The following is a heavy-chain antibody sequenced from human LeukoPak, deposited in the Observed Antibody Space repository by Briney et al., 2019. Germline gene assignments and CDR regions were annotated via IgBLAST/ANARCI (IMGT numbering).Heavy chain of an antibody. CDR3: ARVAVVTGYGMDV. V-gene: IGHV4-31*03. CDR2: IYYSGST. D-gene: IGHD6-19*01. J-gene: IGHJ6*02. Sequence: PSETLSLTCTVSGGSISSGGYYWSWIRQHPGKGLEWIGYIYYSGSTYYNPSLKSRVTISVDTSKNQFSLKLSSVTAADTAVYYCARVAVVTGYGMDVWGQGTTVTVSS. CDR1: GGSISSGGYY.